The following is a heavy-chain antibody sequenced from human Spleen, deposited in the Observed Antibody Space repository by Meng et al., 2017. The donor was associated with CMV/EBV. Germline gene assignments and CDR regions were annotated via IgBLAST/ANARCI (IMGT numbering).Heavy chain of an antibody. D-gene: IGHD6-6*01. J-gene: IGHJ4*02. CDR1: GGTLSSYA. V-gene: IGHV1-69*12. Sequence: QVRRVQSGAEVKKPGASVKVACKASGGTLSSYAISWVRQAPGQGLEWMGGIIPIFGTANYAQKFQGRVTITADESTSTAYMELSSLRSEDTAVYYCARGEGEQLVEANYWGQGTLVTVSS. CDR2: IIPIFGTA. CDR3: ARGEGEQLVEANY.